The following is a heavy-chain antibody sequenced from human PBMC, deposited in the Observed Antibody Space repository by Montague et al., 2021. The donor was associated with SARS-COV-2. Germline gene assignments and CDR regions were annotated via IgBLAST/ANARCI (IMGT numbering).Heavy chain of an antibody. D-gene: IGHD1-26*01. CDR1: GGSISSGTYY. J-gene: IGHJ2*01. CDR2: INYSGNT. V-gene: IGHV4-39*01. CDR3: ARRAQWQLSWFFDL. Sequence: SETLSLTCTVSGGSISSGTYYWGWVRQPPGKGLEWIGTINYSGNTYYNPSLKGRATISVDTSKNQFSLKVTSETAADTAVYYCARRAQWQLSWFFDLWGRGTPVTVSS.